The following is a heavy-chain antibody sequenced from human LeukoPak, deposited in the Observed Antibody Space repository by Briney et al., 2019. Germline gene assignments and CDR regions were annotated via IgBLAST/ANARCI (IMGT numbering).Heavy chain of an antibody. V-gene: IGHV1-18*01. D-gene: IGHD6-19*01. CDR3: ARALIHSSGWWIIDY. J-gene: IGHJ4*02. CDR1: GYTFTSYG. Sequence: ASVKVSCKASGYTFTSYGISWVRQAPGQGLEWMGWISAYNGNTNYAQKLQGRVTMTTDTSTSTAYMELRSLRSDDTAVYYCARALIHSSGWWIIDYWGQGTLVTVSS. CDR2: ISAYNGNT.